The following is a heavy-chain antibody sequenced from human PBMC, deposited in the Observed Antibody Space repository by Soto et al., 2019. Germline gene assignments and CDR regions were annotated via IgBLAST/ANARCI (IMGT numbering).Heavy chain of an antibody. CDR2: ISYDGSNK. CDR3: ARDHYGSGSYYFYYYYGMDV. V-gene: IGHV3-30-3*01. D-gene: IGHD3-10*01. J-gene: IGHJ6*02. Sequence: GGSLRLSCAASGFTFSSYAMHWVRQAPGKGLEWVAVISYDGSNKYYADSVKGRFTISRDNSKNTLYLQMNSLRAEDTAVYYCARDHYGSGSYYFYYYYGMDVWGQGTTVTVSS. CDR1: GFTFSSYA.